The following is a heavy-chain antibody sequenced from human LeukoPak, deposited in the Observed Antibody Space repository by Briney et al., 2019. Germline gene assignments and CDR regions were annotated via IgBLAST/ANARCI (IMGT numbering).Heavy chain of an antibody. V-gene: IGHV4-39*01. CDR1: GGSISSSSYY. CDR2: IYCSGST. J-gene: IGHJ4*02. D-gene: IGHD6-13*01. Sequence: SETLSLTCTVSGGSISSSSYYWGWIRQPPGKGLEWIGSIYCSGSTYYNPSLKSRVTISVDTSKNQFSLKLSSVTAADTAVYYCARHLRDYWPGYSSSWLDYWGQGTLITVSS. CDR3: ARHLRDYWPGYSSSWLDY.